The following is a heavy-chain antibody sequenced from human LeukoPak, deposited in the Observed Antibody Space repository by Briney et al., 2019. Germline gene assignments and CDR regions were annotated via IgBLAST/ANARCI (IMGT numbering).Heavy chain of an antibody. CDR2: MYYSGIT. Sequence: PSENLSLTCTVSGGSISTFYWTWIRQPPGKGLEWIGYMYYSGITKYNPSLKSRVSISVDTSRSQFSLSLSSMTVADTAVYYCVAEKGGTMNYWGQGTLVTVSS. D-gene: IGHD2-15*01. CDR3: VAEKGGTMNY. CDR1: GGSISTFY. J-gene: IGHJ4*02. V-gene: IGHV4-59*01.